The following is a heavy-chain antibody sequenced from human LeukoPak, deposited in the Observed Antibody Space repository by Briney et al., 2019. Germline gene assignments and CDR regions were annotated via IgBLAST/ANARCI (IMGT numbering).Heavy chain of an antibody. J-gene: IGHJ4*02. CDR1: GYTFTGYY. CDR2: INPNSGGT. CDR3: ARAAGYSYELDY. V-gene: IGHV1-2*02. Sequence: ASVKVSCKASGYTFTGYYMHWVRQAPGQGLEWMGWINPNSGGTNYAQKFQGRVTMTRDTSISTAYMELSRLRSDDTAVYYCARAAGYSYELDYWGQGTLATVSS. D-gene: IGHD5-18*01.